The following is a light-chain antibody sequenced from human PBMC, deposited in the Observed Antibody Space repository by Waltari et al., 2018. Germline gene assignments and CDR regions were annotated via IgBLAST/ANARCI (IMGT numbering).Light chain of an antibody. Sequence: EIVMTHSPAPLSVSPGERATLSCRASQGFSSNFAWYQQKPGQAPRLLISGASTRATGIPARFSGSGSGTEFTLTISSLKSEDFAVYYCQQYNKWPQTFGQGTKVEI. CDR3: QQYNKWPQT. CDR2: GAS. J-gene: IGKJ1*01. CDR1: QGFSSN. V-gene: IGKV3-15*01.